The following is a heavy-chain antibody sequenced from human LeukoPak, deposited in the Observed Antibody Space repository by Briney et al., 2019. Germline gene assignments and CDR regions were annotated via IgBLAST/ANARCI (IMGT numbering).Heavy chain of an antibody. CDR2: IDYSGST. CDR1: GGSISSYY. CDR3: ARHPGVGATGYYGMDV. J-gene: IGHJ6*02. Sequence: SETLSLTCTVSGGSISSYYWNWIRQPPGKGLEWIWYIDYSGSTNYNPSLKSRVTISVDTSKNQFSLKLSSVTAADTAVYYCARHPGVGATGYYGMDVWGQGTTVTVSS. V-gene: IGHV4-59*08. D-gene: IGHD1-26*01.